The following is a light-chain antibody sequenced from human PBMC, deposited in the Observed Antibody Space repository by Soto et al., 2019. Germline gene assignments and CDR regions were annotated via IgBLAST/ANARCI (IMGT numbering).Light chain of an antibody. J-gene: IGKJ5*01. Sequence: EIVMTQSPATLSVSPGGRATLSCRASQSISDTLAWYQQKPGQAPRLLIYGASTRATGIPARFSGSGSGTEFTLTISSLQSEDFAVYYCQQYNNWPFTFGQGTRLEIK. CDR3: QQYNNWPFT. CDR1: QSISDT. V-gene: IGKV3-15*01. CDR2: GAS.